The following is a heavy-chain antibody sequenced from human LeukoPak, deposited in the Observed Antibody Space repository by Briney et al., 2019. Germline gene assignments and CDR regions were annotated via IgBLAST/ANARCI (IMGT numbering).Heavy chain of an antibody. J-gene: IGHJ4*02. Sequence: ASETLSLTCTVSGGSISSGGYYWSWIRQHPGKGLEWIGYIYYSGSTYYNPSLKSRVTISVDTSKNQFSLKLSSVTAADTAVYYCARGGRYYYDSSGYDYWGQGTLVTVSS. CDR2: IYYSGST. CDR1: GGSISSGGYY. CDR3: ARGGRYYYDSSGYDY. D-gene: IGHD3-22*01. V-gene: IGHV4-31*03.